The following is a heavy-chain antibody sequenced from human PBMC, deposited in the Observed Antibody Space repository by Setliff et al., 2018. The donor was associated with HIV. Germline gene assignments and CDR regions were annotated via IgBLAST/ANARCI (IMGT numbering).Heavy chain of an antibody. CDR3: ARLSWYVDD. J-gene: IGHJ4*01. V-gene: IGHV4-39*01. CDR2: IYYSGST. D-gene: IGHD1-20*01. Sequence: SETLSLTCTVSGISISSSDYHWGWIRQPPGKGLEWIGSIYYSGSTYYSPSLKSRVTISVDTSKNQFSLKLNFVTAADTAVYYCARLSWYVDDWGRGTLVTVSS. CDR1: GISISSSDYH.